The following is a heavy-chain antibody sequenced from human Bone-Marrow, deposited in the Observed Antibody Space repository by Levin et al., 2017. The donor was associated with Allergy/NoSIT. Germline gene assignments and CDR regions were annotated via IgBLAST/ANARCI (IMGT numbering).Heavy chain of an antibody. CDR3: ARAGELDYADWFFDL. D-gene: IGHD1-26*01. Sequence: AASVKVSCTVSGFTFSIYSINWVRQAPGKGLEWVSSISSSGSDMYYVDSVRGRFTISRDNAKNSLTLQMNSLRAEDTAVYYCARAGELDYADWFFDLWGRGTLVTVSS. CDR1: GFTFSIYS. V-gene: IGHV3-21*01. J-gene: IGHJ2*01. CDR2: ISSSGSDM.